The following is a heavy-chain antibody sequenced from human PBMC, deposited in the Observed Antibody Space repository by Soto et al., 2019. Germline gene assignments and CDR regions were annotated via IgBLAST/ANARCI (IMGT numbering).Heavy chain of an antibody. CDR2: IIPIFGTA. CDR3: ALALPSNSSSGDY. CDR1: GGTFSSYA. J-gene: IGHJ4*02. V-gene: IGHV1-69*13. D-gene: IGHD6-6*01. Sequence: SVKVSCKASGGTFSSYAISWVRQAPGQGLEWMGGIIPIFGTANYAQKFQGRVTITADESTSTAYMELTSLRSEDTAVYYCALALPSNSSSGDYWSQGTLVTVSS.